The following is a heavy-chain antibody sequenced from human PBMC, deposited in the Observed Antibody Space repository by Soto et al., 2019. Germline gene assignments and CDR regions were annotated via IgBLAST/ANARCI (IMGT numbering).Heavy chain of an antibody. D-gene: IGHD2-15*01. J-gene: IGHJ4*02. V-gene: IGHV4-34*01. Sequence: KPSETLSLTCTVSGGSISSYYWSWIRQPPGKGLEWIGEINHSGSTNYNPSLKSRVTISVDTSKNQFSLKLSSVTAADTAVYYCARGREGVVVVGAGVYYFDYWGQGTLVTVSS. CDR1: GGSISSYY. CDR2: INHSGST. CDR3: ARGREGVVVVGAGVYYFDY.